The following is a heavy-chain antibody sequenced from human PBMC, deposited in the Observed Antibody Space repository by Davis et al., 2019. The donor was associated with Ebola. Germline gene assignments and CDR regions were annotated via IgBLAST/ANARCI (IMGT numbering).Heavy chain of an antibody. CDR3: VRVYSGSYDP. J-gene: IGHJ5*02. CDR1: GFNFKNYG. Sequence: GESLKISCAATGFNFKNYGMTWVRQAPGKGLEWVANIKQGGDERYYVDSVKGRFIISRDDAKNSLYLQMNSLRAEDTAVYYCVRVYSGSYDPWGQGTLVTVSS. CDR2: IKQGGDER. D-gene: IGHD1-26*01. V-gene: IGHV3-7*01.